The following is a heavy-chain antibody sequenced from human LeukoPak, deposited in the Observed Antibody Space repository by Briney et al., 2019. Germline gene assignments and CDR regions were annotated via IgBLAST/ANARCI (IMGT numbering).Heavy chain of an antibody. D-gene: IGHD1-26*01. CDR1: GYTFTSYG. Sequence: GASVKVSCKASGYTFTSYGISWVRQAPGQGLEWMGRIIPTLDLTNYAQKFQGRVTITADTSTSTAYMELSSLTSEDTAMYYCQWGGSGSLRYVFDIWGQGTMVTVSS. CDR2: IIPTLDLT. V-gene: IGHV1-69*04. CDR3: QWGGSGSLRYVFDI. J-gene: IGHJ3*02.